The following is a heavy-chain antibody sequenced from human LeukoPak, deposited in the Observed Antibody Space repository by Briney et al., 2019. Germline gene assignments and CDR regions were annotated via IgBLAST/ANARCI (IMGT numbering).Heavy chain of an antibody. CDR2: INPNSGGT. CDR1: GYTFTANY. D-gene: IGHD3-10*01. CDR3: ARDDVLLWFGESH. J-gene: IGHJ4*02. Sequence: GASVKVSCKASGYTFTANYLHWVRQAPGQGLEWMGWINPNSGGTNYAQIFQGRVTMTRDTSISTAYMELSRLRSDDTAVYYCARDDVLLWFGESHWGQGTLVTVSS. V-gene: IGHV1-2*02.